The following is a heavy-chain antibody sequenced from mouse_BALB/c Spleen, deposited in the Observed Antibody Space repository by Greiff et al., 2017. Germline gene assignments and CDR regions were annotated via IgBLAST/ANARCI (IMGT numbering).Heavy chain of an antibody. CDR1: GFSLTDYG. V-gene: IGHV2-6-5*01. Sequence: VQVVESGPGLVAPSQSLSITCTVSGFSLTDYGVSWIRQPPGKGLEWLGVIWGGGSTYYNSALKSRLSIRKDNSKSQVFLKMNSLQTDDTARYYCARDRYDYDGGYFDVWGAGTTVTVSS. CDR3: ARDRYDYDGGYFDV. D-gene: IGHD2-4*01. J-gene: IGHJ1*01. CDR2: IWGGGST.